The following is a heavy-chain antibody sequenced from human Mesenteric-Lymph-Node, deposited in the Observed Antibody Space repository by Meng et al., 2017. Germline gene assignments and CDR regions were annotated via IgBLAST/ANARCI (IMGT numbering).Heavy chain of an antibody. Sequence: QGRLVQSGAEVKKPGASVKVSCKASGYTFTGYYLHWVRQAPGQGLEWMGRINPNRGNTDYAQKFQGRVTVTRDTSISTAYMELSSLRSDDTAVYYCARGYPHIAATGNIRYNWFDPWGQGTLVTVSS. D-gene: IGHD2-15*01. CDR3: ARGYPHIAATGNIRYNWFDP. J-gene: IGHJ5*02. CDR2: INPNRGNT. CDR1: GYTFTGYY. V-gene: IGHV1-2*06.